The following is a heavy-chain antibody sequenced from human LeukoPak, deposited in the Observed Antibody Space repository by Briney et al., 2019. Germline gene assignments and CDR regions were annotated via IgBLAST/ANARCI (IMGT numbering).Heavy chain of an antibody. CDR2: IKSRNGGGTT. J-gene: IGHJ4*02. Sequence: PGGSLRLSCAASGFTFSNAWRRWVRQAPGKGLEWVGRIKSRNGGGTTDYAAPVEGRFTISRDDSKNTLYVQMNRLKAEGTVVSYCSTGPTRISMIRGVVITDYWGQGTLVTVSS. V-gene: IGHV3-15*01. CDR3: STGPTRISMIRGVVITDY. D-gene: IGHD3-10*01. CDR1: GFTFSNAW.